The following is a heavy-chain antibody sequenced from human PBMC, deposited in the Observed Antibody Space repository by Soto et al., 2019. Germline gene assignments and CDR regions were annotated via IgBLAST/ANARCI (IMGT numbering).Heavy chain of an antibody. CDR3: AASIAAPNWFDP. CDR1: GYTFTSYG. CDR2: ISAYNGNT. V-gene: IGHV1-18*01. D-gene: IGHD6-6*01. Sequence: QVQLVQSGAEVKKPGASVKVSRKASGYTFTSYGISWVRQAPGQGLEWMGWISAYNGNTNYAQKLQGRVTMTTDTSTSTAYMELRSLRSDDTDVYYCAASIAAPNWFDPWGQGPLVTLSS. J-gene: IGHJ5*02.